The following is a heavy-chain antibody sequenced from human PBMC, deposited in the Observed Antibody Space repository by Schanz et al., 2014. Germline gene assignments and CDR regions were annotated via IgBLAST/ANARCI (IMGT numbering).Heavy chain of an antibody. Sequence: VQLVESGGGVVQPGRSLRLSCAASGFTFSSYSMNWVRQAPGKGLEWVSYISSSSSTRYYADSVKGRFTISRDNAKNSLFLQMNSLRAEDTAVYYCARDFLLEQLGYSHYYYAMDVWGQGPTVTVSS. CDR3: ARDFLLEQLGYSHYYYAMDV. J-gene: IGHJ6*02. CDR2: ISSSSSTR. D-gene: IGHD2-15*01. CDR1: GFTFSSYS. V-gene: IGHV3-48*01.